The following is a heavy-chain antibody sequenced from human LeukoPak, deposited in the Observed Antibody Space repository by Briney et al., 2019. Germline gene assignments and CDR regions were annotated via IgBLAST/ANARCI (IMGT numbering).Heavy chain of an antibody. V-gene: IGHV3-30*04. CDR2: ISYDGSNK. Sequence: GGSLRLSCAASGFTFSSYAMHWVRQAPGKGLEWVAVISYDGSNKYYADSEKGRFTISRDNSKNTLYLQMNSLRAEDTAVYYCASSLNQYYYDSSGAFDYWGQGTLVTVSS. CDR3: ASSLNQYYYDSSGAFDY. CDR1: GFTFSSYA. J-gene: IGHJ4*02. D-gene: IGHD3-22*01.